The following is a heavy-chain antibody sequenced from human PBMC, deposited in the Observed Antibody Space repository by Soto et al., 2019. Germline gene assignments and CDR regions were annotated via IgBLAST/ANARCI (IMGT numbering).Heavy chain of an antibody. Sequence: QVQLVQSGAEVNKPGASVKVSCTASGYTFTHYAIHWVRHAPGQRLEWMGFINAGSGNTKYSQTFQGRLTFTKDTSASTANMDLSSLRSEDTAIYYCARGLAADGAWGQGTLVTVSS. CDR1: GYTFTHYA. J-gene: IGHJ5*02. CDR2: INAGSGNT. CDR3: ARGLAADGA. D-gene: IGHD6-13*01. V-gene: IGHV1-3*01.